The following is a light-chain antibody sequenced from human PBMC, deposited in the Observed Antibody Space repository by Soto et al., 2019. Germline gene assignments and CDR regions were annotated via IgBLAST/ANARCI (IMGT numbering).Light chain of an antibody. V-gene: IGKV3D-20*02. CDR1: QSVSSSY. Sequence: EIVLTHSPGTLSLSPGERATLSCRASQSVSSSYLAWYQQKPGQAPRLLIFGASTRATAIPDRFSGSGSGTGFTLPISRLEHEDFAVYYCQQRRNCHLFGPGTRREIK. CDR3: QQRRNCHL. CDR2: GAS. J-gene: IGKJ5*01.